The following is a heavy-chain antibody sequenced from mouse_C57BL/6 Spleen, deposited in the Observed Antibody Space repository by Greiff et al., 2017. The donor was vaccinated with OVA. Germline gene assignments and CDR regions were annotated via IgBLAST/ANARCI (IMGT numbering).Heavy chain of an antibody. Sequence: VQLQQPGAELVKPGASVKLSCKASGYTFTSYWMQWVKQRPGQGLEWIGEIDPSDSYTNYNQKFKGKATLTVDTSSSPAYMQLSSLTSEDSAVYYCARGDYGSSYGYFEVWGTGTTVTVSS. CDR3: ARGDYGSSYGYFEV. J-gene: IGHJ1*03. D-gene: IGHD1-1*01. V-gene: IGHV1-50*01. CDR2: IDPSDSYT. CDR1: GYTFTSYW.